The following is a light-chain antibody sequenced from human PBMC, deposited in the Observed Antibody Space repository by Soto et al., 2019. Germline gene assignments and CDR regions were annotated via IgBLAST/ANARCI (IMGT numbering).Light chain of an antibody. CDR2: STS. Sequence: QSVLTQPPSASGTPGQPVIVSCSGGRFNIGSNTVQGYQQLPGTAPKDVISSTSQLPSPVTDRFSGSKSGTSASLSISGLQCEDEADYYCATLYDRMNGVVFGGGPKLNV. CDR3: ATLYDRMNGVV. CDR1: RFNIGSNT. J-gene: IGLJ2*01. V-gene: IGLV1-44*01.